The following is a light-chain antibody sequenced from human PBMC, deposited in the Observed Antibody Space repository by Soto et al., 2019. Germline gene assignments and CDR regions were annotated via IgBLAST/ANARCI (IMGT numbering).Light chain of an antibody. CDR1: SSDVGGYNY. J-gene: IGLJ3*02. CDR2: EVS. Sequence: QSALTQPASVSGSPGQSITISCTGTSSDVGGYNYVSWYQQHPGKAPKLMIYEVSNRPSGVSNRFSGSKSGNTASLTISGLQTEDEDDYYCSSFTSINTWVFGGGTKLTVL. CDR3: SSFTSINTWV. V-gene: IGLV2-14*01.